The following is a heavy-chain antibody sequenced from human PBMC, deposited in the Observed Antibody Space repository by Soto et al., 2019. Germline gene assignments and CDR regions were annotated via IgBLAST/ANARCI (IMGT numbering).Heavy chain of an antibody. V-gene: IGHV4-4*07. CDR3: AGFPGYYYSMDV. CDR2: IYTSGST. Sequence: QVQLQESGPGLVKPSETLSLTCTVSGGSISTYYWNWIRQPAGKGLEWIGRIYTSGSTNYNPSLQGRVTMSVDTSKTQFPLKPSSVAAADTAVYYCAGFPGYYYSMDVWGQGTTVTVSS. CDR1: GGSISTYY. J-gene: IGHJ6*02.